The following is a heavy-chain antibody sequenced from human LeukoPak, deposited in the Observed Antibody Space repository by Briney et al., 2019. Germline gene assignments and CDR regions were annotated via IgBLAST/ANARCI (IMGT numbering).Heavy chain of an antibody. CDR3: ARQTMVRGAENYYYYMDV. J-gene: IGHJ6*03. CDR1: GGTFSSYA. V-gene: IGHV1-69*13. Sequence: GASVKVSCKASGGTFSSYATSWVRQAPGQGLEWMGGIIPIFGTANYAQKFQGRVTITADESTSTAYMELSSLRSEDTAVYYCARQTMVRGAENYYYYMDVWGKGTTVTISS. CDR2: IIPIFGTA. D-gene: IGHD3-10*01.